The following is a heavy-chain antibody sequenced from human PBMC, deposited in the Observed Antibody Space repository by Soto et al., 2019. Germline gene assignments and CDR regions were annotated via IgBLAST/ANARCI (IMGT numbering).Heavy chain of an antibody. Sequence: GASVKVSCKASGYTFTSYGISWVRQAPGQGLEWMGWISAYNGNTNYAQKLQGRVTMTTDTSTSTAYMELRSLRSDDTAVYYCARGLEDYDILTGYYKGFFDYWGQGTLVTVS. CDR3: ARGLEDYDILTGYYKGFFDY. CDR1: GYTFTSYG. V-gene: IGHV1-18*01. CDR2: ISAYNGNT. J-gene: IGHJ4*02. D-gene: IGHD3-9*01.